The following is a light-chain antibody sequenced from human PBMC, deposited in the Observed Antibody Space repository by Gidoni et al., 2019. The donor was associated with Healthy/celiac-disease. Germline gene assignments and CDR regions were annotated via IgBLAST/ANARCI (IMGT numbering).Light chain of an antibody. CDR1: QSVSSSY. CDR3: QQYGSSPLWA. Sequence: ELVLTPSPGTLSLSPGERATLSCRASQSVSSSYLAWYQQKPGQAPRLLIYGASSRATGIPDRCSGSGSGTDFTLTISRLEPEDFAVYYCQQYGSSPLWAFGQGTKVEIK. J-gene: IGKJ1*01. V-gene: IGKV3-20*01. CDR2: GAS.